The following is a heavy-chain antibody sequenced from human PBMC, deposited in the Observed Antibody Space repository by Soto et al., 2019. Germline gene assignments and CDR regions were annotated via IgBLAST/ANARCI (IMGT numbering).Heavy chain of an antibody. D-gene: IGHD2-2*02. CDR1: GGSIISYY. CDR3: ARGYCSSTSCYIWDNLFDP. CDR2: IYYSGRT. Sequence: SETLSLTCTVSGGSIISYYWSWIRQPPGKGLEWIGYIYYSGRTNYNPSLKSRVTISVDTSKNQFSLKLSSVTAADTAVYYCARGYCSSTSCYIWDNLFDPWGQGTLVTVSS. J-gene: IGHJ5*02. V-gene: IGHV4-59*01.